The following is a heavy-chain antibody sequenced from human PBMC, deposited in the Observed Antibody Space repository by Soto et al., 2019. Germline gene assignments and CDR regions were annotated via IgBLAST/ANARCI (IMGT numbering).Heavy chain of an antibody. Sequence: LSLTCAVSGDSMTRSVWWTWVRQPPGKGLEWIGEVFRTGNTNYNPSLKSRVTMSVDKSTNEFSLKVTSVTAADTAIYYCARKAWVRFDYWGQGALVTVSS. CDR2: VFRTGNT. D-gene: IGHD7-27*01. V-gene: IGHV4-4*02. CDR3: ARKAWVRFDY. J-gene: IGHJ4*02. CDR1: GDSMTRSVW.